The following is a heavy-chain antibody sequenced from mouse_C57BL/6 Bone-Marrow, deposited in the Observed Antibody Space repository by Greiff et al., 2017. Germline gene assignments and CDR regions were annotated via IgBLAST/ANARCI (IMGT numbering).Heavy chain of an antibody. J-gene: IGHJ4*01. V-gene: IGHV1-50*01. Sequence: QVQLQQPGAELVKPGASVKLSCKASGYTFTSYWMQWVKQRPGQGLEWIGEIDPSDSYTNYNQKFKGKATLTVDTSSSTAYMQLSSLTSEDSAVYDCASFYYDGSSSYYARDYWGQGTSVTVSS. CDR2: IDPSDSYT. CDR1: GYTFTSYW. CDR3: ASFYYDGSSSYYARDY. D-gene: IGHD1-1*01.